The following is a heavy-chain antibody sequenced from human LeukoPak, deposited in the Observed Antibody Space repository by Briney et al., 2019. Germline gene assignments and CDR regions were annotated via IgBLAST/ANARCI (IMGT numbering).Heavy chain of an antibody. D-gene: IGHD2-2*02. Sequence: GGSLRLSCAASGFTFSTYEMNWVRQAPGRGLEWVSYISISGSTIYYADSVKGRFTISRDNAKNSLFLQMNSLRAEDTAVYYCARTCCLYTFEIWGQGAMVTVSS. J-gene: IGHJ3*02. CDR2: ISISGSTI. CDR1: GFTFSTYE. CDR3: ARTCCLYTFEI. V-gene: IGHV3-48*03.